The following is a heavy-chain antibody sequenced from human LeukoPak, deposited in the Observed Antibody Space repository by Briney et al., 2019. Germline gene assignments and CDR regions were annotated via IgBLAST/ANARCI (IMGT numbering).Heavy chain of an antibody. CDR1: GGSISSYY. J-gene: IGHJ4*02. CDR2: MYYRGST. V-gene: IGHV4-59*01. Sequence: SETLSLTCTVSGGSISSYYWSWIRQPPGKGLEWIGYMYYRGSTNFNPSLKSRVTISVDTSKNQFSLNLSSVTAADTAVYYCASEKKDDYGSGFDYWGQGALVTVSS. D-gene: IGHD3-10*01. CDR3: ASEKKDDYGSGFDY.